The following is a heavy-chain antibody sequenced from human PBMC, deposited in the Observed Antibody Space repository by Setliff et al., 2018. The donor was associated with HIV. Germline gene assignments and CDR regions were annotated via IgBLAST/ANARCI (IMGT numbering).Heavy chain of an antibody. D-gene: IGHD3-3*01. Sequence: GGSLRLSCVASGFTFSDYAMHWVRQAPGKGPEWVAVISYDGTDKYYADSVEGRFTASRDNAKSSLYLQMNSLRAEDTAVYYCARVHLTTNAVYGVVSNWFDPWGQGALVTVSS. CDR2: ISYDGTDK. J-gene: IGHJ5*02. CDR1: GFTFSDYA. CDR3: ARVHLTTNAVYGVVSNWFDP. V-gene: IGHV3-30*04.